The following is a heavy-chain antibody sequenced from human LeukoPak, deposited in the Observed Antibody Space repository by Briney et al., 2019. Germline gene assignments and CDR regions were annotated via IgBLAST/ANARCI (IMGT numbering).Heavy chain of an antibody. CDR1: GFTFSTYG. CDR2: ISYDGSIE. D-gene: IGHD1-26*01. CDR3: AKDGVIVGATYFDY. Sequence: GGSLRLSCAASGFTFSTYGMHWVRQAPGKGLEWVAAISYDGSIEYYEDSVKGRITISRDNSRNTLYLQMNSLRAEDTAVYYCAKDGVIVGATYFDYWGQGALVTVSS. J-gene: IGHJ4*02. V-gene: IGHV3-30*18.